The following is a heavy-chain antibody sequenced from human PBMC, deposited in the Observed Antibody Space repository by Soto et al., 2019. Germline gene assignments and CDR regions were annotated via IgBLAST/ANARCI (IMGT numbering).Heavy chain of an antibody. CDR3: ASSHSIYGAFDI. D-gene: IGHD3-10*01. J-gene: IGHJ3*02. Sequence: QVQLQQWGAGLLKPSETLSLTCAVYGGSFSGYYWSWIRQPPGKGLEWIGEINHSGSTNYNPSLKSRVTISVDTSKNQFSLKLSSVTAADTAVYYCASSHSIYGAFDIWGQGTMVTVSS. V-gene: IGHV4-34*01. CDR1: GGSFSGYY. CDR2: INHSGST.